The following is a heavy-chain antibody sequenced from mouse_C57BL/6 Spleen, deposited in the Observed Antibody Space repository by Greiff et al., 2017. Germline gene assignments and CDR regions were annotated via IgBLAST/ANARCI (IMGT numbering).Heavy chain of an antibody. J-gene: IGHJ4*01. CDR1: GFTFSDYY. D-gene: IGHD2-3*01. V-gene: IGHV5-16*01. CDR3: ARYDPIYAMDY. CDR2: INYDGSST. Sequence: DVQLVESEGGLVQPGSSMKLSCTASGFTFSDYYMAWVRQVPEKGLEWVANINYDGSSTYYLDSLKSRFIISRDNAKNILYLQMSSLKSEDTATYYCARYDPIYAMDYWGQGTSVTVSS.